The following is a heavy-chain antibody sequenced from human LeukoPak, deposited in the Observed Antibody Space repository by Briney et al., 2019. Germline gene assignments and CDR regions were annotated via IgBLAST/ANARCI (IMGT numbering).Heavy chain of an antibody. D-gene: IGHD1-1*01. V-gene: IGHV3-48*03. J-gene: IGHJ4*02. CDR1: GFTFSSYE. CDR3: ARVRVVGSTTGIDY. CDR2: ISSSGSTI. Sequence: GGSLRLSWAASGFTFSSYEMNWVRQAPGKGLEWVSYISSSGSTIYYAHPVKGRFTISRDNAKNSLYLQMNGLRAEDTAVYYCARVRVVGSTTGIDYWGQGTLVTVSS.